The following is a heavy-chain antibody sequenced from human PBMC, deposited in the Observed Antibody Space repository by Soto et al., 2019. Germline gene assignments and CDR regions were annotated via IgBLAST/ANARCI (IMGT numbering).Heavy chain of an antibody. V-gene: IGHV3-33*01. CDR3: ARESVGAVALIDY. J-gene: IGHJ4*02. CDR1: GFTFSSYG. Sequence: QVQLVESGGGVVQPGRSLRLSCAASGFTFSSYGMHWVRQAPGKGLEWVAVIWYDGSNKYYADSVKGRFTISRDNSKNTLYLQMNSLRAEDTAVYYCARESVGAVALIDYWGQGTLVTVSS. CDR2: IWYDGSNK. D-gene: IGHD6-19*01.